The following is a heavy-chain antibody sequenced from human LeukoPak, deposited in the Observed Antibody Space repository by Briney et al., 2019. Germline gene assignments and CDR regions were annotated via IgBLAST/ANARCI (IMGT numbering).Heavy chain of an antibody. Sequence: PSETLSLTCTVSGGSISSYYWSWIRQPPGKGLEWIGYMYYSGSTNYNPSLKSRVTISVDTSKNQFSLKLSSVTAADTAVYYCARDARRGWFDPWGQGTLVTVSS. J-gene: IGHJ5*02. V-gene: IGHV4-59*01. CDR1: GGSISSYY. CDR2: MYYSGST. CDR3: ARDARRGWFDP. D-gene: IGHD3-10*01.